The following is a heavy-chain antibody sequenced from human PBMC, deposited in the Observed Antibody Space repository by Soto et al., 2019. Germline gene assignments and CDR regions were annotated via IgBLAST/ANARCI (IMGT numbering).Heavy chain of an antibody. V-gene: IGHV1-18*01. CDR1: GYTFTSYG. J-gene: IGHJ4*02. Sequence: QVQLVQSGAEVKKPGASVKVSCKASGYTFTSYGISWVRQAPGQGLEWMGWISAYNGNIKYAQKLQGRVTMTTDTATRTASLELRRLRSDDTAVYYCAIELAVGLVDYWGQGTLVTVYS. CDR3: AIELAVGLVDY. CDR2: ISAYNGNI.